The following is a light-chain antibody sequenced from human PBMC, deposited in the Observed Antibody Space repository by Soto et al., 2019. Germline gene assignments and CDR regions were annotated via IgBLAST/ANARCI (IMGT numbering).Light chain of an antibody. CDR2: GAS. CDR3: PQYGSSGT. J-gene: IGKJ1*01. V-gene: IGKV3-20*01. Sequence: EIVLTQSPGPLALSPGARATLSCRASQSVSNNYLAWYQQKPGQAPRLLIYGASNRATGIPDMFSGSGSGTDFTLTISRLEPEDCAVYYCPQYGSSGTFGQGTKVEIK. CDR1: QSVSNNY.